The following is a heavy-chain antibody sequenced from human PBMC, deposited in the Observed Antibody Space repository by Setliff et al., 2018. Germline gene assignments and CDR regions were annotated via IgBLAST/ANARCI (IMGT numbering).Heavy chain of an antibody. CDR2: INHSGST. CDR1: GGSFSGYY. J-gene: IGHJ3*02. Sequence: SETLSLTCAVYGGSFSGYYWSWIRQPPGKGLEWIGEINHSGSTNYNPSLKSRVTISVDTSKNQFSLKLSSVTAADTAVYYCARGPDGYTYQGAFDIWGQGTMVT. D-gene: IGHD5-12*01. CDR3: ARGPDGYTYQGAFDI. V-gene: IGHV4-34*01.